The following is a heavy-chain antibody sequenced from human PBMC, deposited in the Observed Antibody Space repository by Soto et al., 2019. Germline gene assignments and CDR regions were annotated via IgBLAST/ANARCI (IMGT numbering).Heavy chain of an antibody. J-gene: IGHJ4*02. CDR2: IYRTGSA. D-gene: IGHD1-7*01. V-gene: IGHV4-4*02. Sequence: SETLSLTCAVSCGSFTSNNWWTWVRQPPGQGLEWIGEIYRTGSANYNPSLKSRVTISLDKSENQFSLKVTSLTAADTAVYYCASRDPGTSVDYWGQGTLVTVSS. CDR1: CGSFTSNNW. CDR3: ASRDPGTSVDY.